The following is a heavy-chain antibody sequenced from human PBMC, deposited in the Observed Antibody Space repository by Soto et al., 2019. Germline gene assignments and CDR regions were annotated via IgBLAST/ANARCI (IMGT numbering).Heavy chain of an antibody. CDR3: ARAWGATRSFDY. Sequence: QVRLMQSGAEVKKPGASVNVSCKASGYTFTSYTMHWVRQAPGQRLEWMGWITAGNGNTKYSQNFQDRVTITSDTSASTAYMELSGLKAEDTAVYYCARAWGATRSFDYWGQGTLVTVSS. J-gene: IGHJ4*02. CDR2: ITAGNGNT. V-gene: IGHV1-3*01. D-gene: IGHD1-26*01. CDR1: GYTFTSYT.